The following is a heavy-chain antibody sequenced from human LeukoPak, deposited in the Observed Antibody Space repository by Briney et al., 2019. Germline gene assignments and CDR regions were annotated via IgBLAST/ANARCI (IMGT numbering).Heavy chain of an antibody. CDR2: INPSDGST. Sequence: ASVKVSCKASGYTFTNYYMHWVRQAPGQGLEWMGIINPSDGSTNYAQKFQGRVTMTRDTAASTVYMELSSLRSEDTAVYYCARGDGDSDSNGVLMGWFDPWGQGTLVTVSS. D-gene: IGHD3-22*01. J-gene: IGHJ5*02. V-gene: IGHV1-46*01. CDR1: GYTFTNYY. CDR3: ARGDGDSDSNGVLMGWFDP.